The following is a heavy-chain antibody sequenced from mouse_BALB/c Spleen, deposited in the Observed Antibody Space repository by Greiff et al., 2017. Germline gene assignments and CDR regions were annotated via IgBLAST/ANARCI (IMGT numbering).Heavy chain of an antibody. V-gene: IGHV5-6-5*01. D-gene: IGHD2-1*01. Sequence: DVKLVESGGGLVKPGGSLKLSCAASGFTFSSYAMSWVRQTPEKRLEWVASISSGGSTYYPDSVKGRFTISRDNARNILYLQMSSLRSEDTAMYYCARGRGNYDAMDYWGQGTSVTVSS. CDR2: ISSGGST. CDR3: ARGRGNYDAMDY. CDR1: GFTFSSYA. J-gene: IGHJ4*01.